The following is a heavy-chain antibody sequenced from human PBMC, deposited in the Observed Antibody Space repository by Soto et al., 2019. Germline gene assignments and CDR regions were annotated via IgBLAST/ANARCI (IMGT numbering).Heavy chain of an antibody. CDR2: SSGSGGST. CDR1: GFTFSSYA. D-gene: IGHD3-3*01. Sequence: PGGSLRLSCAASGFTFSSYAMSWVRQAPGKGLEWVSASSGSGGSTYYADSVKGRFTISRDNSKNTLYLQMNSLRAEDTAVYYCAKDGRFLEWLFDYWGQGTLVTGSS. J-gene: IGHJ4*02. V-gene: IGHV3-23*01. CDR3: AKDGRFLEWLFDY.